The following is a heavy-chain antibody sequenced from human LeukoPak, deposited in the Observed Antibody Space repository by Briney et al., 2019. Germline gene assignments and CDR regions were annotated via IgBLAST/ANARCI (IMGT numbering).Heavy chain of an antibody. Sequence: QTGGSLRLSCAASGFTFSAYGMHWVRQAPGKGLEWVAFIRYDGSKKYYADSVKGRFTISRDNSKNTLYLQMNSLRAEDMAVYYCARDQGGSCFGCWFDPWGQGTLVTVSS. J-gene: IGHJ5*02. CDR3: ARDQGGSCFGCWFDP. D-gene: IGHD2-15*01. CDR2: IRYDGSKK. V-gene: IGHV3-30*02. CDR1: GFTFSAYG.